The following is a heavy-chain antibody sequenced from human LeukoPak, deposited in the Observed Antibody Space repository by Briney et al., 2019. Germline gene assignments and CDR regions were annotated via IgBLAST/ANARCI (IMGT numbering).Heavy chain of an antibody. CDR1: GGSISSHY. D-gene: IGHD5-18*01. Sequence: PSETLSLTCTVSGGSISSHYWSWVRQPPGKGLEWIGYVLDNVRTKDNPSLNSRFTLSADTSKNQFSLRLTSVTAADTAVYYCATIRRGNIFGFFDFWGQGILVTVSS. J-gene: IGHJ4*02. CDR2: VLDNVRT. V-gene: IGHV4-59*11. CDR3: ATIRRGNIFGFFDF.